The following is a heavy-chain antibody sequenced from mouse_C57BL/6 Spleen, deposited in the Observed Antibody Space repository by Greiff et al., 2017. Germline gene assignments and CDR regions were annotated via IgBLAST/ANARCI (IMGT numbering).Heavy chain of an antibody. J-gene: IGHJ2*01. Sequence: EVKLVESGGGLVQPGGSLKLSCAASGFTFSDYYMSWVRQTPEKRLEWVAYISNGGGSTYYPETVNGRFTISRDNAKNTLYLQMSRLKSEDTAMYYCARLGREYFDYWGQGTTLTVSS. CDR2: ISNGGGST. CDR1: GFTFSDYY. V-gene: IGHV5-12*01. D-gene: IGHD4-1*01. CDR3: ARLGREYFDY.